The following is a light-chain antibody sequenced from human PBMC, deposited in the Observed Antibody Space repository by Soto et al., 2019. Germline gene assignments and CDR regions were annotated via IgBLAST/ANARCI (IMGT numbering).Light chain of an antibody. J-gene: IGLJ3*02. CDR3: SSYAGSKLG. CDR2: EVS. V-gene: IGLV2-8*01. CDR1: SSDVGGYNY. Sequence: QSVLTQPPSASGSPGQSVTISCTGTSSDVGGYNYVSWYQQHPGKAPKLMIYEVSKRPSGVPDRFSGSKSGNTASLTVSGLQAEDEADYYCSSYAGSKLGFGGGTKLTVL.